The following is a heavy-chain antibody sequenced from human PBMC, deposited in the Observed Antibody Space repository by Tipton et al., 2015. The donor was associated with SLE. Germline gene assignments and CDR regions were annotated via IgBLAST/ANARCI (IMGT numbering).Heavy chain of an antibody. Sequence: LRLSCTVSGGSISSSTYYWGWIRQPPGKGLEWIGSIYYSGSTYYNPSLKSRVTISVDTSKNKFSLKRSSVTAADTAVYYCFCFEAGKGMDVWGQGTTVTVSS. D-gene: IGHD6-19*01. CDR2: IYYSGST. CDR1: GGSISSSTYY. CDR3: FCFEAGKGMDV. V-gene: IGHV4-39*01. J-gene: IGHJ6*02.